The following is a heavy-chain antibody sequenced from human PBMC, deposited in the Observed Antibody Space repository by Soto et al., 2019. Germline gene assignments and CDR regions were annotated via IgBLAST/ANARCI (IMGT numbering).Heavy chain of an antibody. Sequence: VASVKVSCKASGYTFTSYGISWVRQAPGQGLEWMGWISAYNGNTNYAQKLQGRVTMTTDTSTSTAYMELRSLRSDDTAVYYCARVATIGVALAGKYNWFDPWGQGTLVTVSS. CDR3: ARVATIGVALAGKYNWFDP. V-gene: IGHV1-18*04. J-gene: IGHJ5*02. CDR1: GYTFTSYG. D-gene: IGHD5-12*01. CDR2: ISAYNGNT.